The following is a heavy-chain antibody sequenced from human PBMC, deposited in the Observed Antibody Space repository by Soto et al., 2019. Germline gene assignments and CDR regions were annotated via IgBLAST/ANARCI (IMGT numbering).Heavy chain of an antibody. CDR3: ARRGSGWVVGGSYAMDV. V-gene: IGHV1-18*04. D-gene: IGHD6-19*01. J-gene: IGHJ6*02. Sequence: ASVKVSCKASGYTFTSYGISWVRQAPGQGLEWMGWISAYNGNTNYAQKLQGRVTMTTDTSTSTAYMELRSLRSDDTAVYYCARRGSGWVVGGSYAMDVPGQTTTVTVSS. CDR2: ISAYNGNT. CDR1: GYTFTSYG.